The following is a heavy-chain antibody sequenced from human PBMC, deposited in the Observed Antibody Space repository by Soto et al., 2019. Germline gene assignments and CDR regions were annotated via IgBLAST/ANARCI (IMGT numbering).Heavy chain of an antibody. Sequence: GGSLRLSCAASGFTFNMYWMSWVRQAPGKGLEWVANIQQGGGVQTYAVSVKGRFTISRDNAKNSLYLQMNSLRAEDKSVYYCARDPSCTKAVCHLPVWGQGTTVTVSS. V-gene: IGHV3-7*01. CDR1: GFTFNMYW. D-gene: IGHD2-8*01. J-gene: IGHJ6*02. CDR2: IQQGGGVQ. CDR3: ARDPSCTKAVCHLPV.